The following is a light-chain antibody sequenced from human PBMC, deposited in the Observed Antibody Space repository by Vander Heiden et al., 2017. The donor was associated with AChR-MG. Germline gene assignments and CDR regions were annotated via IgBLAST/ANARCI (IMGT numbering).Light chain of an antibody. CDR2: AAS. Sequence: DIQMTQSPSSLSASVGDRVTITCRASQSISNYLNWYQQKPGKAPNLLIYAASSLQGGVPSRFSGSGSGTDFTLTISSLQPEDFASYYCQQSSSAPLTFGQGTRLEIK. CDR1: QSISNY. CDR3: QQSSSAPLT. V-gene: IGKV1-39*01. J-gene: IGKJ5*01.